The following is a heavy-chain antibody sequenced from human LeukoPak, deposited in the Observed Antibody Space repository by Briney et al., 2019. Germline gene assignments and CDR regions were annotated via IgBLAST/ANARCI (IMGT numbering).Heavy chain of an antibody. CDR2: MNPNRGNT. CDR3: ARGGDIVVVPAAEYNGFGP. V-gene: IGHV1-8*01. D-gene: IGHD2-2*01. CDR1: GYTFTSYD. Sequence: ASVTVSCTASGYTFTSYDINWVRQAAGQGLDWMGWMNPNRGNTGYAQKFQGRVTMTRHTSISTAYMDLSSLRSEDTAVYDCARGGDIVVVPAAEYNGFGPWGQGTLVTVSS. J-gene: IGHJ5*02.